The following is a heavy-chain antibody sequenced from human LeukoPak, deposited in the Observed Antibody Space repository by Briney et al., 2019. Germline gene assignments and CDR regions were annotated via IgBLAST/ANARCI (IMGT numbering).Heavy chain of an antibody. D-gene: IGHD1-26*01. Sequence: GGSLRLSCAASGFTFSSYSMMWVRQAPGKGLEWMSYISSSSSTIYYADSVKGRFTISRDNAKNSLYLQMNSLRDEDTAVYYCARDNPIVRATITLDYWGQGALVTVSS. CDR3: ARDNPIVRATITLDY. CDR1: GFTFSSYS. J-gene: IGHJ4*02. V-gene: IGHV3-48*02. CDR2: ISSSSSTI.